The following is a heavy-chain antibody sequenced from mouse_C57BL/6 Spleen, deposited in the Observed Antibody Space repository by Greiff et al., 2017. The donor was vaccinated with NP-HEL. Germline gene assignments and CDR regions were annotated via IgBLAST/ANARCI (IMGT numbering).Heavy chain of an antibody. J-gene: IGHJ4*01. V-gene: IGHV7-3*01. D-gene: IGHD1-1*01. CDR1: GFTFTDYY. CDR2: IRNKANGYTT. Sequence: EVQGVESGGGLVQPGGSLSLSCAASGFTFTDYYMSWVRQPPGKALEWLGFIRNKANGYTTEYSASVKGRFTISRDNSQSILYLQMNALRAEDSATYYCARSYYGSWEYYAMDYWGQGTSVTVSS. CDR3: ARSYYGSWEYYAMDY.